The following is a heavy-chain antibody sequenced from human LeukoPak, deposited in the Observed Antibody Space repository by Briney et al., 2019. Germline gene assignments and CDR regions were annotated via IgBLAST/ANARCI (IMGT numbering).Heavy chain of an antibody. D-gene: IGHD6-19*01. CDR2: ISHSGAYA. V-gene: IGHV3-23*01. CDR3: AKESGTAVAGDY. CDR1: GFTFSDCA. J-gene: IGHJ4*02. Sequence: PGGSLRLSCAASGFTFSDCAMSWVRQAPGKGLEWVSFISHSGAYAYYADSVKGRFTISRDNSKNTLYLQMNSLRAEDTAVYYCAKESGTAVAGDYWGQGTLVTVSS.